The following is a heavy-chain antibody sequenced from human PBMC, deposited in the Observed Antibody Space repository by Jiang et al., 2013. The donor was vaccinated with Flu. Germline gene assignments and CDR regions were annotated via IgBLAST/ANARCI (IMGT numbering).Heavy chain of an antibody. CDR2: VNHNGIA. Sequence: LLKPSETLSLTCSVDGVSFSGFYWSWIRQPPGEGLEWIGEVNHNGIANYNPSLKTRVTISEDTSKSQFSLRVEPVTAADTAMYFCATRRIGVIMVQTFDYWGQGILVTVSS. D-gene: IGHD3-10*01. CDR1: GVSFSGFY. CDR3: ATRRIGVIMVQTFDY. J-gene: IGHJ4*02. V-gene: IGHV4-34*01.